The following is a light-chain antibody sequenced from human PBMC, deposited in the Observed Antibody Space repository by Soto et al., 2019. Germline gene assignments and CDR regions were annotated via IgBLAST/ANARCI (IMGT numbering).Light chain of an antibody. J-gene: IGKJ1*01. Sequence: EIVLTQSPGTLSLSPGERATLSCRASQSVSSSYLAWYQQKPGQAPRLLIYGASSRATCIPDRFSGSGSGTDFTLTISRLEPEYFAVYYCQQYGSSPWTFGQGTKVEIK. CDR1: QSVSSSY. CDR3: QQYGSSPWT. V-gene: IGKV3-20*01. CDR2: GAS.